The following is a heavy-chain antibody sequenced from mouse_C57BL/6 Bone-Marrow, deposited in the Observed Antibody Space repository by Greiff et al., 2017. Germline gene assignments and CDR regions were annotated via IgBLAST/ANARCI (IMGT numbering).Heavy chain of an antibody. CDR2: IDPSDSYT. CDR1: GYTFTSYW. D-gene: IGHD2-3*01. J-gene: IGHJ1*03. V-gene: IGHV1-69*01. Sequence: QVHLKQPGAELVMPGASVKLSCKASGYTFTSYWMHWVKQRPGQGLEWIGEIDPSDSYTNYNQKFKGKSTLTVDKSSSTAYMQLSSLTSEDSAVYYCASDGYSLYWYLDVWGTGTTVTVSS. CDR3: ASDGYSLYWYLDV.